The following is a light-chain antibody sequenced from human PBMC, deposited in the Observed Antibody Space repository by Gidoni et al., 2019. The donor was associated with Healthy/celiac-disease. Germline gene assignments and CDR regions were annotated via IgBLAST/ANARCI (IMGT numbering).Light chain of an antibody. CDR1: SSDVGGYNY. CDR3: CSYAGSYTYV. Sequence: QSDLTQPRSVSGSPGQSVTISCTGTSSDVGGYNYVSWYQQHPGKAPKLMIYDVSKRPSGVPDRFSCSKSGNTASLTISGLQAEDEADYYCCSYAGSYTYVFGTGTKVTVL. CDR2: DVS. J-gene: IGLJ1*01. V-gene: IGLV2-11*01.